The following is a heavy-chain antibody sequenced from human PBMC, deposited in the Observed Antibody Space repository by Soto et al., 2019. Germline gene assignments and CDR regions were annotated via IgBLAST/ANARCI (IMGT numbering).Heavy chain of an antibody. V-gene: IGHV4-30-2*01. CDR3: ARGPPFH. CDR1: GGSISSGGHS. D-gene: IGHD3-16*01. Sequence: SETLSLTCAVSGGSISSGGHSWSWIRQPPGKGLEWIGYIYHSGSTYYNPSLKSRVTISVDRSKNQFSLKLSSVTAADTAVYYCARGPPFHWGQGTLVTVSS. J-gene: IGHJ4*02. CDR2: IYHSGST.